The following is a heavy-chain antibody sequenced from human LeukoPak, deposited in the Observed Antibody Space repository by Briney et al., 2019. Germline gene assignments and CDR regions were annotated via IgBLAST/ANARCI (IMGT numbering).Heavy chain of an antibody. J-gene: IGHJ4*02. CDR2: IYTNGST. V-gene: IGHV4-4*07. D-gene: IGHD6-19*01. Sequence: SETLSLTCTVSGASISSYYWSWFRQPAGKGLEWIGRIYTNGSTTYSPSLNSRVTVSLHTSKNQFSLQLRSVTAADTAVYYCAREKAVAATNFDYWGQGTLVTVSS. CDR3: AREKAVAATNFDY. CDR1: GASISSYY.